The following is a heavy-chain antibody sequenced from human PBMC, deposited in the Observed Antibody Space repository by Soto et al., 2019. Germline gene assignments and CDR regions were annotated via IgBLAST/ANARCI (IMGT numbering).Heavy chain of an antibody. CDR1: GFTFSSYG. V-gene: IGHV3-30*18. CDR2: ISYDGSNK. D-gene: IGHD3-10*01. CDR3: AKDRVKSTIVRGVIGY. Sequence: QVQLVESGGGVVQPGRSLRLSCAASGFTFSSYGMHWVRQAPGKGLEWVAVISYDGSNKYYADSVKGRFTISRDNSKNTLYLQMNSLRAEDTAVYYCAKDRVKSTIVRGVIGYWGQGTLVTVSS. J-gene: IGHJ4*02.